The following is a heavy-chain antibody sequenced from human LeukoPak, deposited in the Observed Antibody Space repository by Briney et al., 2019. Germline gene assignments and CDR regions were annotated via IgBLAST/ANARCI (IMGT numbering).Heavy chain of an antibody. CDR3: ARGRGSGYPYYFDS. V-gene: IGHV4-59*01. CDR1: GGSISTYY. J-gene: IGHJ4*02. CDR2: ISYSGST. D-gene: IGHD3-22*01. Sequence: KPSETLSPTCTVSGGSISTYYWGWIRPPPGKGLDWIGYISYSGSTNYNPSLKSRVTISVDTSKNQFSLKVNSVTAADTAVYYCARGRGSGYPYYFDSWGQGTLVTVSS.